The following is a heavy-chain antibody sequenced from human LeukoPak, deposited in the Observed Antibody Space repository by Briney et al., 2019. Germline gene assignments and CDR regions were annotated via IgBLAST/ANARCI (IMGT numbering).Heavy chain of an antibody. Sequence: GGSLRLSCVASGFRFSGYVMKWVRQAPGKGLEWISTISMSSSYMYYADSVRGRFTISRDNAKNSLYLQMTSLRAEDAAVYYCAREDYSSGNPTIDHWGQGTLVTVSS. V-gene: IGHV3-21*01. J-gene: IGHJ4*02. CDR1: GFRFSGYV. CDR2: ISMSSSYM. CDR3: AREDYSSGNPTIDH. D-gene: IGHD3-10*01.